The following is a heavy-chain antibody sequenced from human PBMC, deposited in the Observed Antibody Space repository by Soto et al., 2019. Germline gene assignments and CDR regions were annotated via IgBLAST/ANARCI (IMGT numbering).Heavy chain of an antibody. Sequence: SVKVSCKASGGTFSSYAISWVRQAPGQGLEWMGGIIPIFGTANYAQKFQGRVTITADKSTSTAYMELSSLRSEDTAVYYCATGSPKYCSSTSCYLSWFDPCGQGTLVTVSS. CDR1: GGTFSSYA. J-gene: IGHJ5*02. D-gene: IGHD2-2*01. CDR2: IIPIFGTA. CDR3: ATGSPKYCSSTSCYLSWFDP. V-gene: IGHV1-69*06.